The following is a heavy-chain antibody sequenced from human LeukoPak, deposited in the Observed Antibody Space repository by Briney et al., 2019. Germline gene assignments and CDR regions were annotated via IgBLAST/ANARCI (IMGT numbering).Heavy chain of an antibody. CDR3: ARLSTMVRGVITYSSYYYYGMDV. D-gene: IGHD3-10*01. CDR2: IYYSGST. CDR1: GGSISSSSYY. J-gene: IGHJ6*02. Sequence: PSETLSLTCTVSGGSISSSSYYWGWIRQPPGKGLEWIGSIYYSGSTYYNPSLKSRVTISVDTSKNQFYLKLSSVTAADTAVYSCARLSTMVRGVITYSSYYYYGMDVWGQGTTVTVSS. V-gene: IGHV4-39*01.